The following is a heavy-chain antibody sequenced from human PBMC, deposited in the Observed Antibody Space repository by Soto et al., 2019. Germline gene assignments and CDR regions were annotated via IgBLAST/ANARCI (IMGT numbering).Heavy chain of an antibody. Sequence: QVQLQESGPGLVKPSETLSLTCSVSVDSISTYYWNWIRQPPGGGLEWIGHIYHSGSTNYNPSLPGRVTMSVDTSKTHFSLKLSSVTAADTAVYYCARAGTSTWHFDLWGRGTLVTVSS. J-gene: IGHJ2*01. V-gene: IGHV4-59*01. D-gene: IGHD1-1*01. CDR3: ARAGTSTWHFDL. CDR1: VDSISTYY. CDR2: IYHSGST.